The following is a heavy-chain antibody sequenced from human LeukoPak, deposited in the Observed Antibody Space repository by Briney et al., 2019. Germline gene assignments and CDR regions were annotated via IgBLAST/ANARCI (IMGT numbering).Heavy chain of an antibody. CDR2: VYYSGSS. CDR3: ARVKVLRFLEWFLDF. CDR1: GGSVSSDEYY. Sequence: SQTLSLTCTVSGGSVSSDEYYWSWVRQHPGKGLERIGYVYYSGSSYYIPSLESRVTMSVEVSKNQFSLELRSVTAADTAVYYCARVKVLRFLEWFLDFWGQGALVTVSS. V-gene: IGHV4-31*03. J-gene: IGHJ4*02. D-gene: IGHD3-3*01.